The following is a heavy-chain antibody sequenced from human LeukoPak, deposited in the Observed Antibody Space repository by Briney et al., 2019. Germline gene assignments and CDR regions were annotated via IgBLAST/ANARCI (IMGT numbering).Heavy chain of an antibody. CDR1: GYTFTIYA. D-gene: IGHD6-19*01. Sequence: GASVTVSFKASGYTFTIYAMNWVRQAPGQGLEWMGWINTNTGNPTYAQGFPGRFVFSLDTSVSTAYLQISSLKAEDTAVYYCARGVGGGWYGHYYYYYYMDVWGKGTTVTVSS. CDR3: ARGVGGGWYGHYYYYYYMDV. CDR2: INTNTGNP. V-gene: IGHV7-4-1*02. J-gene: IGHJ6*03.